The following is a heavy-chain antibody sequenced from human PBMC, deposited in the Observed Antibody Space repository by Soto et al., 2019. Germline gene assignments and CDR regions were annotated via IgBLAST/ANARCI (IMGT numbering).Heavy chain of an antibody. J-gene: IGHJ6*03. V-gene: IGHV4-59*08. CDR3: ARTVLGPDLLADSFVDYYYYMDV. Sequence: LETLSLTCTVSGCSISNFYWSWIRQPPGKGLEWIGYVYYTGSTSYNPSLKRRVTFSADSSRGQFSLRLNSVTAADTAVYYCARTVLGPDLLADSFVDYYYYMDVWGQGTTVTVSS. D-gene: IGHD3-9*01. CDR1: GCSISNFY. CDR2: VYYTGST.